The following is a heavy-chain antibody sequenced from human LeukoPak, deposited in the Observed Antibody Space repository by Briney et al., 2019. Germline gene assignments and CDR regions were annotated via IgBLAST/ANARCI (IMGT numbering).Heavy chain of an antibody. J-gene: IGHJ5*02. Sequence: ASVKVSCKASGYTFTNYAVHWVRQAPGQRLEWMGWINAGNGKTNYSQRFQGRVTLTRDTSASTAYMELSSLRSEDTAVYYCARERYYYGSGSYKTWGQGTLVTVSS. CDR1: GYTFTNYA. CDR2: INAGNGKT. V-gene: IGHV1-3*01. D-gene: IGHD3-10*01. CDR3: ARERYYYGSGSYKT.